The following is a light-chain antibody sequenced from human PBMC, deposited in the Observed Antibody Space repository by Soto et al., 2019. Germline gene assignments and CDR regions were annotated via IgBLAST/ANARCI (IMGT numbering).Light chain of an antibody. J-gene: IGKJ1*01. CDR3: QQFNDWPKT. CDR2: DAS. Sequence: EIVMTQSPVTLSVSPGERVTLSCRASQSVSSNLAWYQRKPGQAPRLLIYDASTRATGIPARFSGSGSGTEFTLTISSLQSEDFAVYYCQQFNDWPKTFGQGTKVEIK. CDR1: QSVSSN. V-gene: IGKV3-15*01.